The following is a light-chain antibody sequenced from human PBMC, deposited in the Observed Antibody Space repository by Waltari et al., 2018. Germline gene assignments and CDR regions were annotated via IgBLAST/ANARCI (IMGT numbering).Light chain of an antibody. Sequence: DIQMTQSPSTLSASVGDRVTITCRASQSISSWLAWYQQKPGKALKLLIYKASSLESGVPSRFSGSGSGTEFTLTISSLQPDDFATYYCQQYNSYSTFGQGTKVEI. V-gene: IGKV1-5*03. CDR3: QQYNSYST. CDR1: QSISSW. J-gene: IGKJ1*01. CDR2: KAS.